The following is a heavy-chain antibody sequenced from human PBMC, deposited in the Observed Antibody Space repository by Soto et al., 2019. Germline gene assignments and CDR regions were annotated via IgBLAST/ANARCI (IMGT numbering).Heavy chain of an antibody. CDR1: GFTFSSYG. Sequence: VGSLRLSCAASGFTFSSYGMHWVRQAPGKGLEWVAVIWYDGSNKYYADSVKGRFTISRDNSKNTLYLQMNSLRAEDTAVYYCASTYCSSTSCYAYGMDVWGQGTTVTVSS. D-gene: IGHD2-2*01. J-gene: IGHJ6*02. CDR3: ASTYCSSTSCYAYGMDV. CDR2: IWYDGSNK. V-gene: IGHV3-33*01.